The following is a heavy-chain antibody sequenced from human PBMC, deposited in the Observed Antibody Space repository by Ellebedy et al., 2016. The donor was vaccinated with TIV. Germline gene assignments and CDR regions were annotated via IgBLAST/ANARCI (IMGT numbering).Heavy chain of an antibody. V-gene: IGHV3-7*01. CDR2: IKRDGSEK. CDR1: GFTFGDYW. Sequence: GGSLRLXCAASGFTFGDYWMSWVRQAPGKGLEWVANIKRDGSEKYFVDSVKGRFAMTRDNAQNSLILQMNSLRAEDTAVYYCARGGYCSGGDCYRPYYYYYMDVWGKGTTVTVSS. CDR3: ARGGYCSGGDCYRPYYYYYMDV. D-gene: IGHD2-15*01. J-gene: IGHJ6*03.